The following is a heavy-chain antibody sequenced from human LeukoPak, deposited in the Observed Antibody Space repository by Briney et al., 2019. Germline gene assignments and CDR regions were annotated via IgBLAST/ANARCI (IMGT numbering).Heavy chain of an antibody. V-gene: IGHV3-7*04. CDR3: ARDSLENYYFHS. D-gene: IGHD1-1*01. J-gene: IGHJ4*02. CDR2: IKRDGSEK. Sequence: PGGSHLFSGTASGFSFWSWCPSRVRQIPGKGLEWVANIKRDGSEKYYVDSVKGRFTISRDNAKNSLYLQMNSLRAEDTAVHCCARDSLENYYFHSWGQQSQLTVCS. CDR1: GFSFWSWC.